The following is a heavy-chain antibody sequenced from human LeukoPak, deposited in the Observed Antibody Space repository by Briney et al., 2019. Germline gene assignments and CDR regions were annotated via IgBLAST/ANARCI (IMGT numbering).Heavy chain of an antibody. Sequence: GGSLRLSCAASGFTFSSYAMSWVRQAPGKGLEWVSSISGSGGRTYNADSVKGRFTISRDNSKNTLYLQMSSLRAEDTAVYYCGKAVDAGNDSLWGQGTLVTVSS. CDR2: ISGSGGRT. J-gene: IGHJ4*02. CDR1: GFTFSSYA. V-gene: IGHV3-23*01. CDR3: GKAVDAGNDSL. D-gene: IGHD1-1*01.